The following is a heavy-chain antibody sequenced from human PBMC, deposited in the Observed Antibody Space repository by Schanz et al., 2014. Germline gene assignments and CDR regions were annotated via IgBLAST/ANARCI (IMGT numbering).Heavy chain of an antibody. CDR1: GFTFSTSA. V-gene: IGHV3-23*04. D-gene: IGHD3-10*02. CDR2: FIYIGGNT. Sequence: VQLVDSGGGLVKPGGSLRLSCAASGFTFSTSAMSWVRQAPGKGLEWVSFIYIGGNTYYADSVKGRFTISRDSSKNTLYLQMNSLRPEDTAIYYCAKNQYDDVDLSSFYFDFWGQGTLVTVSS. CDR3: AKNQYDDVDLSSFYFDF. J-gene: IGHJ4*02.